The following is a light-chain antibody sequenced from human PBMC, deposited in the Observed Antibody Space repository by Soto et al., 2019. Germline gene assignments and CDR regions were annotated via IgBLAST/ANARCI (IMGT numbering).Light chain of an antibody. CDR1: QSVNSSS. J-gene: IGKJ4*01. Sequence: EIVLTQSPGTLSLSPGDRATLSCRASQSVNSSSLAWYQQKPGQAPRLLIYAASSRATDIPDRFSGSGSGTDFTLTISSLEPEDFAVYYCQQRSNWPTFGGGTKVDI. V-gene: IGKV3D-20*02. CDR3: QQRSNWPT. CDR2: AAS.